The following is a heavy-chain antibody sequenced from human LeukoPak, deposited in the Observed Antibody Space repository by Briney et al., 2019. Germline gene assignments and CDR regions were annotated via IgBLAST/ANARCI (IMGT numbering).Heavy chain of an antibody. V-gene: IGHV3-30*02. CDR3: AKAPISSSWYGICDY. J-gene: IGHJ4*02. Sequence: SGGSLRLSCAASGFTFSSYGMHWVRQAPGKGLEWVAFIRYDGSNKYYADSVKGRFTISRDNSKNTLYLQMNSLRAEDTAVYYCAKAPISSSWYGICDYWGQGTLVTVSS. CDR1: GFTFSSYG. CDR2: IRYDGSNK. D-gene: IGHD6-13*01.